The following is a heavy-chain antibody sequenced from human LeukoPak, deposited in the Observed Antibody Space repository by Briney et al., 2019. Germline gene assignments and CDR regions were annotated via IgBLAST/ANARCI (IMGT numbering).Heavy chain of an antibody. CDR2: IYYSGST. J-gene: IGHJ4*02. CDR1: GGSISSSSYY. Sequence: SETLSLTCTVSGGSISSSSYYWGWIRQPPGKGLEWIGNIYYSGSTYYNPSLKSRVTISVDTSKNQFSLELTSVTAADTAVYYCARLPAYCSTTSCSFDSWGQGTLVAVSS. V-gene: IGHV4-39*01. CDR3: ARLPAYCSTTSCSFDS. D-gene: IGHD2-2*01.